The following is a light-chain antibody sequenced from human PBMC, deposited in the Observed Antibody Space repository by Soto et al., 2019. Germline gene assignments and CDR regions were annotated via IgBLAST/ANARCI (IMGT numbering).Light chain of an antibody. V-gene: IGLV2-14*01. CDR3: SYSTRTTVL. J-gene: IGLJ2*01. CDR1: NSDVGAYNY. Sequence: QSALTQPASVSGSPGQSITISCTGTNSDVGAYNYVSWYQHLPGKAPTLIIFEVRHRTSGVSNRFSGSKSGNTASLIISVLEEDDEADYYCSYSTRTTVLFGGGTKLTVL. CDR2: EVR.